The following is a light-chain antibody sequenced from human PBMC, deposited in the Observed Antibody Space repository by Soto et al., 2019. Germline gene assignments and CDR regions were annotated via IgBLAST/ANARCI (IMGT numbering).Light chain of an antibody. CDR1: QSVSSD. CDR3: QQYNNWPPYT. V-gene: IGKV3-15*01. CDR2: GAS. J-gene: IGKJ2*01. Sequence: EIVMTQSPATLSVSPGERATLSCRASQSVSSDLAWYHQKPGQAPRLLIYGASTRATGIPARFSGSGSETEFTLTISSLQSEDFAVYYCQQYNNWPPYTFGQGTKVDI.